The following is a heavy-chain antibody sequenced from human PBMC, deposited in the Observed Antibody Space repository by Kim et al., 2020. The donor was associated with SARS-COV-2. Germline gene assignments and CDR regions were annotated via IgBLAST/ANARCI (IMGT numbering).Heavy chain of an antibody. CDR1: GFTFSSYS. J-gene: IGHJ5*02. Sequence: GGSLRLSCAASGFTFSSYSMNWVRQAPGKGLEWVSSIRSSSSYIYSGDSGKGRFTISRANAKNSLYLPMNSLRTEDTAAYYCARYHPKGSRDNGFDPLG. V-gene: IGHV3-21*01. CDR2: IRSSSSYI. CDR3: ARYHPKGSRDNGFDP. D-gene: IGHD6-13*01.